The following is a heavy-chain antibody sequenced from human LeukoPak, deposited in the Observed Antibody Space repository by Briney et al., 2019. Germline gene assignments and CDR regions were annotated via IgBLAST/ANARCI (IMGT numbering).Heavy chain of an antibody. D-gene: IGHD2-2*01. CDR3: ARVLGYCSSTSCVPRRGWFDP. Sequence: SETLSLTCTVSGGSISSGSYYWSWIRQPAGKGLEWIGRIYTSGSTNYNPSLKSRVTISVDTSKNQFSLKLSSVTAADTAVYYCARVLGYCSSTSCVPRRGWFDPWGQGTLVTVSS. CDR2: IYTSGST. CDR1: GGSISSGSYY. J-gene: IGHJ5*02. V-gene: IGHV4-61*02.